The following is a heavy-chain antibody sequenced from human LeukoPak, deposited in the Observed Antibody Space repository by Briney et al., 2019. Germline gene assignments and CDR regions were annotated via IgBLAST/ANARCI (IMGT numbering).Heavy chain of an antibody. V-gene: IGHV1-69*13. CDR3: ARGSSPDYSNYENYFDY. Sequence: SVKVSCKASGYTFTSYAMHWVRQAPGQRLEWMGGIIPIFGTANYAQKFQGRVTITADESTSTAYMELSSLRSEDTAVYYCARGSSPDYSNYENYFDYWGQGTLVTVSS. CDR2: IIPIFGTA. D-gene: IGHD4-11*01. J-gene: IGHJ4*02. CDR1: GYTFTSYA.